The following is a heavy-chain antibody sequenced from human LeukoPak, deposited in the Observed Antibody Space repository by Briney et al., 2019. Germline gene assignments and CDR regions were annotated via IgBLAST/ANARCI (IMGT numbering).Heavy chain of an antibody. V-gene: IGHV4-38-2*02. Sequence: SETLSLTCTVSGYSISSGYYWGWIRQPPGKGLEWIGSIYHSGSTYYNPSLKSRVTISVDTSKNQFSLKLSSVTAADTAVYYCARSAVPYYFDYWGQGTLVTVSS. D-gene: IGHD2-2*01. CDR3: ARSAVPYYFDY. CDR1: GYSISSGYY. CDR2: IYHSGST. J-gene: IGHJ4*02.